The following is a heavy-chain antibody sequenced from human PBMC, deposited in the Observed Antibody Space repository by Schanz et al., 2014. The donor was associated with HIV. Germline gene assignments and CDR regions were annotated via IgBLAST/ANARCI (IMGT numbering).Heavy chain of an antibody. CDR1: GFTFSSHA. D-gene: IGHD3-10*01. V-gene: IGHV3-23*01. CDR2: ITANGGA. J-gene: IGHJ6*02. CDR3: ARGSGPYYYYYGMDV. Sequence: EVQLLESGGDLVQPGGSLRLSCAASGFTFSSHAMSWVRQAAGKGLEWVSGITANGGANYADSVKGRFTISRDNSKNTLYLQMNSLRAEDTAVYYCARGSGPYYYYYGMDVWGQGTTVTVSS.